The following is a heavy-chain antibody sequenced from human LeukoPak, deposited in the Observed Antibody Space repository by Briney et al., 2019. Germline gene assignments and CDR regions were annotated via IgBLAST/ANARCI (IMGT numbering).Heavy chain of an antibody. D-gene: IGHD3-22*01. V-gene: IGHV3-23*01. CDR2: ISGSGGST. Sequence: GGSLRLSCAASGFTFSSYAMSWVRQAPGKGLEWVSAISGSGGSTYYADSVKGRFTISRDNSKNTLYLQMSSLRAEDTAVYYCAKGRGYYDSSGFHSWGQGTLVTVSS. J-gene: IGHJ5*01. CDR1: GFTFSSYA. CDR3: AKGRGYYDSSGFHS.